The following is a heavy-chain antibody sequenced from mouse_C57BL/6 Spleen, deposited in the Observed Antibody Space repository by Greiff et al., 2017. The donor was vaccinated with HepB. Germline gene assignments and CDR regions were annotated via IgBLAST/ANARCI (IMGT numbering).Heavy chain of an antibody. V-gene: IGHV1-54*01. D-gene: IGHD3-2*02. CDR3: ARSGDSSGYVDY. J-gene: IGHJ4*01. CDR2: INPGSGGT. Sequence: QVQLQQSGAELVRPGTSVKVSCKASGYAFTNYLIEWVKQRPGQGLEWIGVINPGSGGTNYNEKFKGKATLTADKSSSTAYMQLSSLTSEDSAVYFCARSGDSSGYVDYWGQGTSVTVSS. CDR1: GYAFTNYL.